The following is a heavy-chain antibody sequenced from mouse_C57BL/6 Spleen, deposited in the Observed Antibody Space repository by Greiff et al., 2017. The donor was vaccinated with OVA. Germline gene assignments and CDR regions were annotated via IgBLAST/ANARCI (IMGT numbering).Heavy chain of an antibody. CDR3: ARGVDDYENYYAMDY. V-gene: IGHV1-47*01. J-gene: IGHJ4*01. D-gene: IGHD2-4*01. CDR2: FHPYNDDT. CDR1: GYTFTTYP. Sequence: VQLQESGAELVKPGASVKMSCKASGYTFTTYPIEWMKQNHGKSLEWIGNFHPYNDDTKYNEKFKGKATLTVEKSSSTVYLELSRLTSDDSAVYYCARGVDDYENYYAMDYWGQGTSVTVSS.